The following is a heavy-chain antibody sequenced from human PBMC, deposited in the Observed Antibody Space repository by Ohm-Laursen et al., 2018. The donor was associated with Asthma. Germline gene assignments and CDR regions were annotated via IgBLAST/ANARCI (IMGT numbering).Heavy chain of an antibody. CDR2: INQDGSIW. J-gene: IGHJ4*02. D-gene: IGHD3-10*01. CDR3: AVSIYAYGEGAY. CDR1: GFTFSSYA. Sequence: SLRLSCTASGFTFSSYAMHWVRQAPGRGLEWVANINQDGSIWGYVDSVKGRFAISRDNADNSLYLQMNSLRAEDTAFYYCAVSIYAYGEGAYWGQGTLVTVPS. V-gene: IGHV3-7*05.